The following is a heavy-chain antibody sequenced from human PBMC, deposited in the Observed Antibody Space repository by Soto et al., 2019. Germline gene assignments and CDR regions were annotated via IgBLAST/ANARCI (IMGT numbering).Heavy chain of an antibody. CDR1: GYPVTAYY. D-gene: IGHD3-3*01. V-gene: IGHV1-2*02. Sequence: QLHLVQSGAVVKKPGASVTVSCSASGYPVTAYYMHWVRQAPGRGLEWMGGINPATGAAKYTQTFPGRGTMARDTSTSTVFKELSGLTSEDTAGFYWARGGGVGVAGSAAFDMWGQGTLVTVSS. CDR2: INPATGAA. J-gene: IGHJ3*02. CDR3: ARGGGVGVAGSAAFDM.